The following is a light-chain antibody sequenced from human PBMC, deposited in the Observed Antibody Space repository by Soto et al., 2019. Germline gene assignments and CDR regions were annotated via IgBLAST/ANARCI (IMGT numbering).Light chain of an antibody. CDR1: QSTSTW. CDR2: KAS. V-gene: IGKV1-5*03. CDR3: QQSYSTPPT. J-gene: IGKJ4*01. Sequence: DLQMTPSQSTLSASVGARAPITGRASQSTSTWLAWYQQKAGKAPKLLIYKASTLKSGVPSRFSGSGSGTDFTLTISSLQPEDFATYYCQQSYSTPPTFGRGTKVDIK.